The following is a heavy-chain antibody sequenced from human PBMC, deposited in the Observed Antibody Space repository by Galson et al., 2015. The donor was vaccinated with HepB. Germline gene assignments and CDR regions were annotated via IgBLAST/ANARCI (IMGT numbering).Heavy chain of an antibody. CDR1: GFTFSSYW. CDR2: IKQDGSEK. J-gene: IGHJ4*02. Sequence: SLRLSCAASGFTFSSYWMSWVRQAPGKGLEWVANIKQDGSEKYYVDSVKGRFTISGDNAKNSLYLQMNSLRAEDTAVYYCARVRGRYFDWLSLFDYWDQGTLVTVSS. CDR3: ARVRGRYFDWLSLFDY. D-gene: IGHD3-9*01. V-gene: IGHV3-7*03.